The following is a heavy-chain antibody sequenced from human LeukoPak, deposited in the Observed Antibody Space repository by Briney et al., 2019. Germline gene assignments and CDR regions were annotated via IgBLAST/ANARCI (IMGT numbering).Heavy chain of an antibody. D-gene: IGHD3-22*01. CDR3: ARDYYYDSSGYDAFDI. CDR2: MNPNSGNT. J-gene: IGHJ3*02. CDR1: GGTFSSYA. V-gene: IGHV1-8*02. Sequence: ASVKVSCKASGGTFSSYAISWVRQAPGQGLEWMGWMNPNSGNTGCAQKFQGRVTMTRNTSISTAYMELSSLRSEDTAVYYCARDYYYDSSGYDAFDIWGQGTMVTVSS.